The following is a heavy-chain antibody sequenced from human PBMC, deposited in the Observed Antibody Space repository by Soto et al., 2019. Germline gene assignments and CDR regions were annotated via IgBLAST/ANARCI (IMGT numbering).Heavy chain of an antibody. J-gene: IGHJ6*02. V-gene: IGHV3-23*01. Sequence: PGGSLTPSCALSGFIFGNYAMTWVRQAPGNGLEWISAISGRGDNTYYADSVKGRFTISRDNSKNTLYLQMSSLRAEDTAVYYCAKGGTSSTTYCSSTSCWRYYYYGMDVWGQGTTVTVSS. CDR1: GFIFGNYA. D-gene: IGHD2-2*01. CDR2: ISGRGDNT. CDR3: AKGGTSSTTYCSSTSCWRYYYYGMDV.